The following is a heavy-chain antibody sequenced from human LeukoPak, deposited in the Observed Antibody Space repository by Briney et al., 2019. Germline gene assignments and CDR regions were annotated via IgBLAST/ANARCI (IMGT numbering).Heavy chain of an antibody. V-gene: IGHV1-24*01. CDR1: GYTLTELS. CDR3: ATGGITIFGVVDNLVHDAFGI. J-gene: IGHJ3*02. Sequence: ASVKVSCKVSGYTLTELSMHWVRQAPGKGLEWMGGFDPEDGETIYAQKFQGRVTMTEDASTDTAYMELSSLRSEDTAVYYCATGGITIFGVVDNLVHDAFGIWGQGTMVTVSS. D-gene: IGHD3-3*01. CDR2: FDPEDGET.